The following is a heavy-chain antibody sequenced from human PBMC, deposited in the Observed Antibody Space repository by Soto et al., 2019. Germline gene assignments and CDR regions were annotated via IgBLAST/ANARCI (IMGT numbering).Heavy chain of an antibody. CDR2: IYYSGST. Sequence: PSETLSLTCTVSGGSISSYYWSWIRQPPGKGLEWIGYIYYSGSTNYNPSLKSRVTISVDTSKNQFSLKLSSVTAADTAVYYCAGDPDYWGQGTLVTVS. CDR1: GGSISSYY. J-gene: IGHJ4*02. CDR3: AGDPDY. V-gene: IGHV4-59*01.